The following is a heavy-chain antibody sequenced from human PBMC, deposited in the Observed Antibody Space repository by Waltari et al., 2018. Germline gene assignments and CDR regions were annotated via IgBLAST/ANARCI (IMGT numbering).Heavy chain of an antibody. CDR2: ITRNGDTT. J-gene: IGHJ5*02. V-gene: IGHV3-64*01. CDR3: AKGDPYQAGWFDP. CDR1: GFTFSTYA. Sequence: EVQLVESGGGLVQPGGSLRLSCAASGFTFSTYAMHWVRQAPGKGLEYVSSITRNGDTTYYANSVTGRFTISRDNSKNTLYLQMNSLRAEDTAVYYCAKGDPYQAGWFDPWGQGTLVTVSS. D-gene: IGHD6-13*01.